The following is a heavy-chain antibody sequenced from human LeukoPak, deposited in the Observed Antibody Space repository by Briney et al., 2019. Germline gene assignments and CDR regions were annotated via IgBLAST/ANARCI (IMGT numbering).Heavy chain of an antibody. V-gene: IGHV2-5*02. CDR1: GFALSTSGGG. Sequence: SGPTLLNPTPTLTLTCTFSGFALSTSGGGVGWIRQPPGKALEWLSLIYWDDDKRYSPSLKRRLTITKDPSKHQVVLTMTNMDPVDTATYYCAHSVYDAFDIWGQGTMVTVSS. CDR2: IYWDDDK. J-gene: IGHJ3*02. CDR3: AHSVYDAFDI. D-gene: IGHD2-8*01.